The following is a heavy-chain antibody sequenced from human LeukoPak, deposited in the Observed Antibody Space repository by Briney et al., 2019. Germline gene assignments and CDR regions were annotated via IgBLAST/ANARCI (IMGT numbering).Heavy chain of an antibody. CDR2: IKEDGSEK. CDR3: ARAHYSSFDY. D-gene: IGHD3-22*01. Sequence: HSGGSLRLSCAASGFTFSIFAMSWVRQAPGKGLEWVANIKEDGSEKHYVDSVKGRFTISRDNAKNSLYLQSLYLQMNSLRAEDTAVYYCARAHYSSFDYWGQGTLVTVSS. CDR1: GFTFSIFA. J-gene: IGHJ4*02. V-gene: IGHV3-7*01.